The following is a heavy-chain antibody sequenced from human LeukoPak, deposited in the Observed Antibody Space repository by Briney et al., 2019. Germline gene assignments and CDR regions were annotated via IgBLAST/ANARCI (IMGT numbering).Heavy chain of an antibody. CDR1: GFNFDSYA. D-gene: IGHD2-8*02. Sequence: GGSLRLSCPASGFNFDSYAMSWVRQAPGKGLEWVSGISGSGSSTYYGDSVKGRFTISRDNSKNTLYLQMNSLRAEDTAVYYCAKLQTGGASADAFDIWGRGTLVTVSS. CDR2: ISGSGSST. CDR3: AKLQTGGASADAFDI. J-gene: IGHJ3*02. V-gene: IGHV3-23*01.